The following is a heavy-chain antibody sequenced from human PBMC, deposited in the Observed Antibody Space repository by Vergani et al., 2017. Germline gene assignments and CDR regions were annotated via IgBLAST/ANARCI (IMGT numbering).Heavy chain of an antibody. D-gene: IGHD1/OR15-1a*01. CDR1: GGSISSYY. CDR3: ARGLLGNWNTFFDY. Sequence: QVQLQESGPGLVKPSETLSLTCTVSGGSISSYYWSWIRQPPGKGLEWIGYIYYSGSTNYNPSLKSRVTISVDTSKNQFSLKLSSVTAADTAVYYCARGLLGNWNTFFDYWVQGTLVTVSS. CDR2: IYYSGST. J-gene: IGHJ4*02. V-gene: IGHV4-59*01.